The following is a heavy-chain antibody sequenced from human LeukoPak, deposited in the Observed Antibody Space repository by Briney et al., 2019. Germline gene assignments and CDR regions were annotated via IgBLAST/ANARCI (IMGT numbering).Heavy chain of an antibody. CDR1: GGSISSGDYY. CDR3: ARRGLRDIVVVVAATISSWFDP. J-gene: IGHJ5*02. V-gene: IGHV4-30-4*08. CDR2: IYYSGST. D-gene: IGHD2-15*01. Sequence: SETLSLTCTVSGGSISSGDYYWSWIRQPPGKGLEWIGYIYYSGSTYYNPSLKSGVTISVDTSKNQFSLKLSSVTAADTAVYYCARRGLRDIVVVVAATISSWFDPWGQGTLVTVSS.